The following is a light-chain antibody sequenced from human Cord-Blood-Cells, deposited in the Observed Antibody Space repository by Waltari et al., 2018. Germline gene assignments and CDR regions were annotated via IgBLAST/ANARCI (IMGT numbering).Light chain of an antibody. Sequence: IVFTQSPGTLSLSPGERAPISCRASQSVSSSYLAWYQQKPGQAPRLLIYGASSRATGIPDRFSGSGSGTDFTLTISRLEPEDFAVYYCQQYGSSPLTFGGGTKVEIK. V-gene: IGKV3-20*01. CDR3: QQYGSSPLT. J-gene: IGKJ4*01. CDR1: QSVSSSY. CDR2: GAS.